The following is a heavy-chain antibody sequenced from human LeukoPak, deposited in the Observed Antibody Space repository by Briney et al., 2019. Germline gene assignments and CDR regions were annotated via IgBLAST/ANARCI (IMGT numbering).Heavy chain of an antibody. CDR3: ATVVVPGWFDP. CDR1: GGSFSGYY. Sequence: SETLSLTCAVYGGSFSGYYWSWIRQTPGKGLEWIGEINHSGRTNYNPSLKGRVTISVDTSKNQFSLKLSSVTAADTAVYYCATVVVPGWFDPWGQGNLVTVSS. V-gene: IGHV4-34*01. CDR2: INHSGRT. D-gene: IGHD2-15*01. J-gene: IGHJ5*02.